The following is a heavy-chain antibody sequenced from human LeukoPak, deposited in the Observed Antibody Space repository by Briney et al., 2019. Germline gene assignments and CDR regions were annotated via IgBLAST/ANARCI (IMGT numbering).Heavy chain of an antibody. V-gene: IGHV1-8*01. CDR3: ARGPLVRLPSSFDP. D-gene: IGHD5-12*01. CDR2: MNPNSGNT. J-gene: IGHJ5*02. CDR1: GYTFTSYD. Sequence: APVKVSCKASGYTFTSYDINWVRQATGQGLEWMGWMNPNSGNTGSAQTFQGRITMTRDTSISTAYMELSSLRSEDTAVYYCARGPLVRLPSSFDPWGQGTLVTVSS.